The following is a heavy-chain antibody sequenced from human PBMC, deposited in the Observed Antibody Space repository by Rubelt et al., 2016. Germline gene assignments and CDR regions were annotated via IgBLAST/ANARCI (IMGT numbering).Heavy chain of an antibody. CDR1: GFTVSSKY. CDR2: IYYSGST. CDR3: ARPSSGGSSWYFAFDV. J-gene: IGHJ3*01. Sequence: QVQLVESGGGVVQPGKSLRLSCAASGFTVSSKYMSWVRQAPGKGLEWIGSIYYSGSTYYNPSLKSRVTISVDTSKNQFSLMLSPGTAADTAVYYCARPSSGGSSWYFAFDVWGQGTMVTVSS. D-gene: IGHD6-13*01. V-gene: IGHV4-59*05.